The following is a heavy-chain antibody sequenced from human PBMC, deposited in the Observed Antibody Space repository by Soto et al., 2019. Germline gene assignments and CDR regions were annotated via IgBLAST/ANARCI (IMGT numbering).Heavy chain of an antibody. CDR2: VYYSGST. CDR1: GGSVSSSSYY. V-gene: IGHV4-39*01. Sequence: QLQLQESGPGLVKPSETLSLTCTVSGGSVSSSSYYWGWVRQPPGKGLEWIGSVYYSGSTYYNPSLGGRGHISGDKSKNPFSLKLMSLSAADTAVYYCGRLEGLATISYYFDYWGQGALVTVSS. CDR3: GRLEGLATISYYFDY. J-gene: IGHJ4*02. D-gene: IGHD3-9*01.